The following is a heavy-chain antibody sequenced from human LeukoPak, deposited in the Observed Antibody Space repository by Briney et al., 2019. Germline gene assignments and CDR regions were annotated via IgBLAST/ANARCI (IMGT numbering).Heavy chain of an antibody. CDR3: ARVNLRGSNYNWFDP. Sequence: GASVKVSCKASGYNFTDFYIHWVRQAPGQGLEWMGKITPVIDTANYAQTFQGRVSIYADKSTTTVYMDLSGLRPDDTAVYYCARVNLRGSNYNWFDPWGQGTRVTVSS. V-gene: IGHV1-69*08. CDR1: GYNFTDFY. D-gene: IGHD3-10*01. J-gene: IGHJ5*02. CDR2: ITPVIDTA.